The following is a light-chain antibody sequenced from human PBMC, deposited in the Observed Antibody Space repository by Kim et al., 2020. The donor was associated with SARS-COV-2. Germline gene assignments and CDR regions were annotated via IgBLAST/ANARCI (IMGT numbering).Light chain of an antibody. CDR2: AAS. V-gene: IGKV1-17*01. Sequence: DIQMTQSPPSLSASVGDRVTITCRASQDIRNDLGWYQQNPGRAPNRLIYAASTLQTGVPSRFSGSGSGTEFTLTISSLQPEDVATYFCQKHNTSPFTFGQGTRLEIK. CDR1: QDIRND. J-gene: IGKJ5*01. CDR3: QKHNTSPFT.